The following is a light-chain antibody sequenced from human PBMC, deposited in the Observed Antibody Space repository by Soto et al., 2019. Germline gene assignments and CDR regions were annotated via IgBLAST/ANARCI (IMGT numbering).Light chain of an antibody. CDR1: QTISSW. Sequence: DIQMTQSAFTLSASFGDRVTVTCRASQTISSWLAWYQQIPGKAPKLLIYDASNLESGVPSRFSGSGSGTEFTLTISSLKPEDFAVYYCQQYENYWTFGQGTKVDIK. J-gene: IGKJ1*01. V-gene: IGKV1-5*01. CDR2: DAS. CDR3: QQYENYWT.